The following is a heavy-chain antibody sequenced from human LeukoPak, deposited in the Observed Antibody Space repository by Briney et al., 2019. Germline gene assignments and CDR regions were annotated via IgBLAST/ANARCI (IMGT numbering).Heavy chain of an antibody. V-gene: IGHV3-74*01. J-gene: IGHJ4*02. CDR2: INSDGSST. Sequence: PGGSLRLSCAASGFTFSSSWMHWVRQAPGKGLVWVSRINSDGSSTDYADSVKGRFTISRDNAKNTLSLQMSSLRAEDTAVYYCARDHEMVRGVIRSSFDYWGQGTLVTVSS. D-gene: IGHD3-10*01. CDR1: GFTFSSSW. CDR3: ARDHEMVRGVIRSSFDY.